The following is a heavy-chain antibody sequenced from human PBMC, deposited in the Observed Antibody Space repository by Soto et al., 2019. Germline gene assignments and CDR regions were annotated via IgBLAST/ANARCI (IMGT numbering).Heavy chain of an antibody. Sequence: ASVKVSCKASGDTFTSYGISWVRQAPGQGLEWMGWISAYNGNTNYAQKLQGRVTMTTDTSTSTAYMELRSLRSDDTAVYYCAREYYYDSSGYKYYYYGMDVRGQGTTVTVSS. J-gene: IGHJ6*02. CDR2: ISAYNGNT. V-gene: IGHV1-18*01. CDR3: AREYYYDSSGYKYYYYGMDV. CDR1: GDTFTSYG. D-gene: IGHD3-22*01.